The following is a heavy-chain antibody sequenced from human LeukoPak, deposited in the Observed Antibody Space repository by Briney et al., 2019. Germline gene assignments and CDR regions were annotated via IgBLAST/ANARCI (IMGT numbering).Heavy chain of an antibody. CDR3: ARRNIVVVPAARLRYYYYGMDV. Sequence: SETLSLTCTVSGGSISSYYWSWIRQPPGKGLEWIGYIYYSGSTNYNPSLKSRVTISVDTSKNQFSLKLSSVTAADTAVYYCARRNIVVVPAARLRYYYYGMDVWGQGTTVTVSS. V-gene: IGHV4-59*08. J-gene: IGHJ6*02. CDR2: IYYSGST. D-gene: IGHD2-2*01. CDR1: GGSISSYY.